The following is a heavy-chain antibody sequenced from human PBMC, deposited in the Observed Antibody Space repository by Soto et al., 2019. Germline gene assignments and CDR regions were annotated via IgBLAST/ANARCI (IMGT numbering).Heavy chain of an antibody. J-gene: IGHJ4*02. V-gene: IGHV1-69*02. CDR2: IIPILGIA. Sequence: QVQLVQSGAEVKMRGSSLKVSCKASGGTFSSYTISWVRQAPGQGLEWMGWIIPILGIANYAQKFQGRVTITADKSTSTAYVELSSLRSEDTAVYYCARGRGGRGDYWGQGTLVTVSS. D-gene: IGHD2-15*01. CDR3: ARGRGGRGDY. CDR1: GGTFSSYT.